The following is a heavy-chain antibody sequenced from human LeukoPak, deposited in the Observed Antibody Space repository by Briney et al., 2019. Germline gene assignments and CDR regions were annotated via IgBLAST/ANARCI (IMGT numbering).Heavy chain of an antibody. CDR1: GFTFSSYG. Sequence: GGTLRLSCAASGFTFSSYGMSWVRQAPGKGLEWVSAISGGGGSTYYADSVKGRFTISRDNSKNTLYLQMNSLRAEDTAVYYCAKDSLNYYDSSGYYYRWGQGTLVTVSS. V-gene: IGHV3-23*01. CDR3: AKDSLNYYDSSGYYYR. J-gene: IGHJ4*02. CDR2: ISGGGGST. D-gene: IGHD3-22*01.